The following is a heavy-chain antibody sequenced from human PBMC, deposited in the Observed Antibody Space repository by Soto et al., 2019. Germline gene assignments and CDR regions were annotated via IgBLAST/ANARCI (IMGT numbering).Heavy chain of an antibody. Sequence: GGSLRLSCAASGFVFSDYGMHWVRQAPGKGLEWVALITSDGNNEYYRESVKGRFSISRGRSTNTVDLLMNSLRPEDTGVYYCAKEGPDGGRHFYYAMDVWGQGTTVTVSS. J-gene: IGHJ6*02. CDR3: AKEGPDGGRHFYYAMDV. CDR2: ITSDGNNE. V-gene: IGHV3-30*02. CDR1: GFVFSDYG. D-gene: IGHD1-26*01.